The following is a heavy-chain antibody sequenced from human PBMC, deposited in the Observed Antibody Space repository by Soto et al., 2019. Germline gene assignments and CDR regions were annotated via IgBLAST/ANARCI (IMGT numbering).Heavy chain of an antibody. CDR3: PRSGSCPGWL. V-gene: IGHV4-61*01. D-gene: IGHD6-19*01. CDR1: GGSVSSGHFY. CDR2: IYYSGST. Sequence: QVQLQESGPGLVKPSETLSLTCTVSGGSVSSGHFYWSWIRQPPGKGLEWIGYIYYSGSTKYNTSLRSRVTILVDTTQDQFSLKLNSVTAADTAVYYCPRSGSCPGWLRGQGNLVNVSS. J-gene: IGHJ4*02.